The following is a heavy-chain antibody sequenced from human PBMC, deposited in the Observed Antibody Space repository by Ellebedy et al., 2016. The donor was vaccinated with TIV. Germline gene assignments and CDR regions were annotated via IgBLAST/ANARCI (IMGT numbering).Heavy chain of an antibody. Sequence: GGSLRFSCAASGFTFTPYSMNWVRQAPGKGLEWVSYISHSSLTIYYADSVKGRFTISRDNAENSLYLQMSSLRAEDTAMYYCARDMAWGNERVNDALDIWGQGTMVTVSP. CDR3: ARDMAWGNERVNDALDI. CDR1: GFTFTPYS. D-gene: IGHD7-27*01. J-gene: IGHJ3*02. CDR2: ISHSSLTI. V-gene: IGHV3-48*04.